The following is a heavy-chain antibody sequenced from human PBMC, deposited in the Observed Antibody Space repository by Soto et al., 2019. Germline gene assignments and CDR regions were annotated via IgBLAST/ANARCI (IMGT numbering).Heavy chain of an antibody. CDR3: ARVQPPYYDFWSGIYYYYGMDV. CDR2: ISSSSSYI. Sequence: GGSLRLSCAASGFTFSSYSMNWVRQAPGKGLEWVSSISSSSSYIYYADSVKGRFTISRDNAKNSLYLQMNSLRAEDTAVYYCARVQPPYYDFWSGIYYYYGMDVWGQGTTVTVSS. V-gene: IGHV3-21*01. CDR1: GFTFSSYS. J-gene: IGHJ6*02. D-gene: IGHD3-3*01.